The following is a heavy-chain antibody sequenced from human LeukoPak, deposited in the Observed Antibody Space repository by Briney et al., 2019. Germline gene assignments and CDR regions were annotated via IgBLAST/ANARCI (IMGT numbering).Heavy chain of an antibody. J-gene: IGHJ4*02. V-gene: IGHV1-8*03. CDR2: MNHNSGNT. D-gene: IGHD2-8*01. CDR1: GYTFTSYD. CDR3: ARASPPYLDFDY. Sequence: ASVKVSCKASGYTFTSYDINWVRQAPGQGLEWMGWMNHNSGNTGYAQKFRGRVTITRNTSINTAYMELSSLRSEDTAVYYCARASPPYLDFDYWGQGTLVTVSS.